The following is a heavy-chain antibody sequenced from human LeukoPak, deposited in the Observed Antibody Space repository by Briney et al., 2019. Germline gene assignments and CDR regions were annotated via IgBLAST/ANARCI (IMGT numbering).Heavy chain of an antibody. J-gene: IGHJ3*02. CDR3: ARKAGGYSYVNAFDI. CDR1: GASISSGSYY. Sequence: SQTLSLTCTVSGASISSGSYYWSWIRQRPGKGLECIGYIYNSGTYYNPSLKSRVTISVDTSKNQFSLKLSSVTAADTAVYYCARKAGGYSYVNAFDIWGQGTLVTVSS. CDR2: IYNSGT. V-gene: IGHV4-31*03. D-gene: IGHD5-18*01.